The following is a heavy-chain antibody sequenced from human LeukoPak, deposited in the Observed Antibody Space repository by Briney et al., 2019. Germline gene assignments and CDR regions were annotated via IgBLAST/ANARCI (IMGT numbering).Heavy chain of an antibody. CDR3: ARATVRGAFED. D-gene: IGHD3-16*01. J-gene: IGHJ4*02. V-gene: IGHV1-8*02. CDR2: INPKSGDP. CDR1: GYTFTSYD. Sequence: ASVKVSCKASGYTFTSYDTNWVRQATGQGLEWMGWINPKSGDPIYVQKFQGRVTLTRDTSIDTVYLELSSLRPEDTAVYYCARATVRGAFEDWGQGTLVTVSS.